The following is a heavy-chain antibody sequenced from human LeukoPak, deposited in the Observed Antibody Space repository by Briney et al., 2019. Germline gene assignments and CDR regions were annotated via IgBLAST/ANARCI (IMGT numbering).Heavy chain of an antibody. CDR2: IKQDGREK. V-gene: IGHV3-7*05. D-gene: IGHD5-24*01. Sequence: GRSLRLSCAASGFTFSNYYMSWLRQAPGEGLEWVANIKQDGREKNYVDSVKGRFTICRDNAENSLYLRMNSLRAEDTAVYYCARDRNGFDPYWGQGTLVTVSS. CDR3: ARDRNGFDPY. CDR1: GFTFSNYY. J-gene: IGHJ4*02.